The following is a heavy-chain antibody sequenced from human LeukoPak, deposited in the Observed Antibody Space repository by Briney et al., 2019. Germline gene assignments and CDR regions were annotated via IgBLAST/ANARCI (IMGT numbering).Heavy chain of an antibody. Sequence: SETLSLTCTVSGGSISSYYWSWIRQPPGKGLEWIGYIYYSGSTYYNPSLKSRVTISVDTSKNQFSLKLSSVTAADTAVYYCARDPHYGDHYGMDVWGQGTTVTVSS. CDR3: ARDPHYGDHYGMDV. CDR1: GGSISSYY. V-gene: IGHV4-59*06. CDR2: IYYSGST. J-gene: IGHJ6*02. D-gene: IGHD4-17*01.